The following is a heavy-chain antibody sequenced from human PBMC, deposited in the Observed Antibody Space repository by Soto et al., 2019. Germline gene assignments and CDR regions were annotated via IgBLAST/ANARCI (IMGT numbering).Heavy chain of an antibody. D-gene: IGHD2-15*01. CDR2: IWYDGSKK. CDR1: GFTFSRKG. J-gene: IGHJ3*01. V-gene: IGHV3-33*01. CDR3: ASDGLDSAFDL. Sequence: QEQLVESGGSVVQPGRSLRLSCVASGFTFSRKGMHWVRQAPGKGLEWVAMIWYDGSKKFSGDSVTGRFTISRDNSKNTLFLQMDSLRAEDTAVDFCASDGLDSAFDLWGQGTMVTVSS.